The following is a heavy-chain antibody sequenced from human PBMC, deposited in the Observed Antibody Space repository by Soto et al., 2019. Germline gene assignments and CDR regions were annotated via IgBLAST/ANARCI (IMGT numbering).Heavy chain of an antibody. V-gene: IGHV1-18*01. CDR3: ARVPDDFWSGYYMSWFDP. D-gene: IGHD3-3*01. J-gene: IGHJ5*02. Sequence: GASVNVSCKASGYTFTSYGISWVRQAPGQGLEWMGWINAYSGNTSYAQKFQGRVTMTRDTSTSTAYMELSSLRSEDTAVYYCARVPDDFWSGYYMSWFDPWGQGTLVTVSS. CDR2: INAYSGNT. CDR1: GYTFTSYG.